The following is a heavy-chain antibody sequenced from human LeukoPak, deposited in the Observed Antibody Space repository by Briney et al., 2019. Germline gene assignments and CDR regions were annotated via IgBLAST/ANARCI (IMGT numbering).Heavy chain of an antibody. Sequence: ASVKVSCKASGYTFTSYGISWVRQAPGQGLEWMGWISAYNGNTNYAQKLQGRVTMTTDTSTSTAYMELRSLRSDDTAVYYCAGARGPLRYFDWSSDAFDIWGQGTMVTVSS. CDR3: AGARGPLRYFDWSSDAFDI. J-gene: IGHJ3*02. CDR1: GYTFTSYG. D-gene: IGHD3-9*01. V-gene: IGHV1-18*01. CDR2: ISAYNGNT.